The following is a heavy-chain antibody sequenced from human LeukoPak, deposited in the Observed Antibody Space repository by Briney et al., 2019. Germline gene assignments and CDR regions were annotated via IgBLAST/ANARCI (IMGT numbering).Heavy chain of an antibody. D-gene: IGHD3-3*01. V-gene: IGHV3-30-3*01. CDR1: GFTFSNYA. CDR3: AREIRDFWSGYYPGLLYYYYYGMDA. CDR2: ISYDGYNK. J-gene: IGHJ6*02. Sequence: PGGSLRLSCAASGFTFSNYAMHWVRQTPGKGLEWVALISYDGYNKYYADSVKGQFTISRDNSKDTLYLQMNSLRAEDTAVYYCAREIRDFWSGYYPGLLYYYYYGMDAWGQGTTVTVSS.